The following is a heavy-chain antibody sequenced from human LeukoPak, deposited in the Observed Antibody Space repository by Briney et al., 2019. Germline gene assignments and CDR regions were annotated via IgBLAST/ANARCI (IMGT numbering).Heavy chain of an antibody. D-gene: IGHD6-19*01. CDR3: ARRSSGWYRY. V-gene: IGHV4-34*01. CDR2: INHSGST. CDR1: GGSFSGYY. Sequence: PSETLSLTCAVYGGSFSGYYWSWIRQPPGKGLEWIGEINHSGSTNYNPSLKSRVTISVDTSKNQSSLKLSSVTAADTAVYYCARRSSGWYRYWGQGTLVTVSS. J-gene: IGHJ4*02.